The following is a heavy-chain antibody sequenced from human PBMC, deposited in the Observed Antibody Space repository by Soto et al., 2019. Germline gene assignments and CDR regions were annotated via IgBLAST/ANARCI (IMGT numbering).Heavy chain of an antibody. CDR2: ISSSSSTI. D-gene: IGHD3-22*01. CDR1: GFTFSSYS. CDR3: ARTYYYDSSGYYSARAFDY. V-gene: IGHV3-48*02. Sequence: GGSLRLSCAASGFTFSSYSMNWVRQAPGKGLEWVSYISSSSSTIYYADSVKGRFTISRDNAKNSLYLQMNSLRDEDTAVYYCARTYYYDSSGYYSARAFDYWGQGTLVTVSS. J-gene: IGHJ4*02.